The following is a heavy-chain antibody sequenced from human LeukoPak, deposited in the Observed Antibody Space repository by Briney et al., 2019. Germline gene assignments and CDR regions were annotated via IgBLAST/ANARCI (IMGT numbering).Heavy chain of an antibody. J-gene: IGHJ5*02. D-gene: IGHD3-3*01. V-gene: IGHV3-64*01. CDR2: VSSNGGST. Sequence: GGSPRLSCAASGFTFSTYPMHWVRQAPGKGLEHVSAVSSNGGSTYYANSVNGRFTISRDNSKNTLYLQMGSLRAEDMAVYYCAREIGYYPSWGQGTLVTVSS. CDR3: AREIGYYPS. CDR1: GFTFSTYP.